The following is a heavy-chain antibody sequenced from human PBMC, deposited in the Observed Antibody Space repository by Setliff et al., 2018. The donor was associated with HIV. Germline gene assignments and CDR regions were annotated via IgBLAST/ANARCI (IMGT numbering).Heavy chain of an antibody. CDR1: GGTFRKYS. Sequence: GASVKVSCKASGGTFRKYSMNWVRQAPGQGLEWMGGIIAMFGSTTYAQKFQDRVTITADESKDTVEMELSSLTSEDTAVYYCARDDHYYDMGSILSDWFFDLWDRGTLVTVSS. V-gene: IGHV1-69*13. CDR3: ARDDHYYDMGSILSDWFFDL. D-gene: IGHD3-22*01. CDR2: IIAMFGST. J-gene: IGHJ2*01.